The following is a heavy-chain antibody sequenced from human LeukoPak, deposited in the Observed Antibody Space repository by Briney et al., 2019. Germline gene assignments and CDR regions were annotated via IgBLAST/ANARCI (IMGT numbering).Heavy chain of an antibody. CDR3: ARSSYSSSSSV. CDR1: GFTFSGFW. D-gene: IGHD6-6*01. V-gene: IGHV3-7*03. Sequence: GGSLRLSCAVSGFTFSGFWMSWSRQAPRKGLEWVASINSDGSEGYYADVVKGRFTIPRDNAKNSLYLQINSLRAEDTAVYYCARSSYSSSSSVWGQGTMVTVSS. J-gene: IGHJ3*01. CDR2: INSDGSEG.